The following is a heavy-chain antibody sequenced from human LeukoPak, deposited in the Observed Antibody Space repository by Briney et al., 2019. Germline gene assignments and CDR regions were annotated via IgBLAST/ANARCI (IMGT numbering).Heavy chain of an antibody. D-gene: IGHD6-13*01. CDR3: AKDRAGYYYYGMDV. CDR2: ISYDGSNK. CDR1: GFTFSSYG. V-gene: IGHV3-30*18. J-gene: IGHJ6*02. Sequence: GRSLRLSCAASGFTFSSYGMHWVRRAPGKGLEWVAVISYDGSNKYYADSVKGRFTISRDNSKNTLYLQMNSLRAEDTAVYYCAKDRAGYYYYGMDVWGQGTTVTVSS.